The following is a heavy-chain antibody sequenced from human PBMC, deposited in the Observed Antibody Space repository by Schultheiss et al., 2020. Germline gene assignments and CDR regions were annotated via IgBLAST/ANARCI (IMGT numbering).Heavy chain of an antibody. CDR3: ARSPPVLRYFGRMDV. Sequence: SETLSLTCTVSGGSISNYYWSWIRQPAGKGLEWIGRIYTSGTTNYNPSLKSRVTMSLDTSKKQFSLKLSSVTAADTAVYYCARSPPVLRYFGRMDVWGQGTTVTVSS. V-gene: IGHV4-4*07. D-gene: IGHD3-9*01. CDR1: GGSISNYY. CDR2: IYTSGTT. J-gene: IGHJ6*02.